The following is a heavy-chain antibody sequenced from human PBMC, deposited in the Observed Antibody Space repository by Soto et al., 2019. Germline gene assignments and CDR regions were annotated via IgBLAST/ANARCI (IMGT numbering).Heavy chain of an antibody. CDR3: ARAAYNLMLIVGATTHAFDI. Sequence: SETLSLTCAVYGGSFSGYYWSWIRQPPGKGLEWIGEINHSGSTNYNPSLKSRVTISVDTSKNQFSLKLSSVTAADTAVYYCARAAYNLMLIVGATTHAFDIWGQGTMVTVSS. V-gene: IGHV4-34*01. J-gene: IGHJ3*02. CDR2: INHSGST. D-gene: IGHD1-26*01. CDR1: GGSFSGYY.